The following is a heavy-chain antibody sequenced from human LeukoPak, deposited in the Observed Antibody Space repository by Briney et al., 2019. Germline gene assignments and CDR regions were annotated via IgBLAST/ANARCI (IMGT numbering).Heavy chain of an antibody. D-gene: IGHD3-10*01. CDR2: ISSSGSTI. Sequence: GGSLRLSCAASGFTFSSYEMNWVRQAPRKGLEWVSYISSSGSTIYYADSVKGRFTISRDNAKNSLYLQMNSLRAEDTAVYYCAREVLEYYYGSGSYYSTYYYYMDVWGKGTTVTVSS. CDR3: AREVLEYYYGSGSYYSTYYYYMDV. CDR1: GFTFSSYE. V-gene: IGHV3-48*03. J-gene: IGHJ6*03.